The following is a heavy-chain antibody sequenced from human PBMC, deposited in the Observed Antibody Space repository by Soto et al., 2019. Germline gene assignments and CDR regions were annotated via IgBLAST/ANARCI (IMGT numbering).Heavy chain of an antibody. Sequence: QVQLVESGGGVVQPGRSLRLSCAASGFTFSNYAMHWVRQAPGKGLEWVAVISYDGSNKYYADSVKGRFTISRDNSKNTLYLQMNSLRAEDTAVYYCARKYHYDSSGYYYAAYFQHWGQGTLVTVSS. J-gene: IGHJ1*01. CDR2: ISYDGSNK. V-gene: IGHV3-30-3*01. D-gene: IGHD3-22*01. CDR3: ARKYHYDSSGYYYAAYFQH. CDR1: GFTFSNYA.